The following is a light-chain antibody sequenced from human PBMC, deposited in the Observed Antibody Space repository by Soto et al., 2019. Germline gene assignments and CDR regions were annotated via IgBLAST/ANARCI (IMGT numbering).Light chain of an antibody. CDR1: QAVPNN. V-gene: IGKV1-9*01. J-gene: IGKJ5*01. Sequence: DIHLTQSPSFLSASVGDRVTITCRPSQAVPNNMAWYQQKPGKPPKLLIYEESTLHSGVPSRFSGRKSGTQFTLTIDSLQPEDLATYYCQQYGTPRSVTFGQGTRLDI. CDR2: EES. CDR3: QQYGTPRSVT.